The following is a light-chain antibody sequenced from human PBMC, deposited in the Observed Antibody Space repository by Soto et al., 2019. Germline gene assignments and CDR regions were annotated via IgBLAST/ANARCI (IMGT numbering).Light chain of an antibody. CDR1: QSVGSG. V-gene: IGKV3-15*01. Sequence: EIVMTQSPATLSGSPLEIAPLSFMASQSVGSGLSWYQQKPGQAPRLLIYGASTKATGIPARFSGSGSGTEFTLTITSLQSEDFAVYYCQQNNHWLWTFGQGTKVDI. J-gene: IGKJ1*01. CDR2: GAS. CDR3: QQNNHWLWT.